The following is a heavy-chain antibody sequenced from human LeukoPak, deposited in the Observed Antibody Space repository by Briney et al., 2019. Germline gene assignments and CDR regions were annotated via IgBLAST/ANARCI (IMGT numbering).Heavy chain of an antibody. D-gene: IGHD6-13*01. V-gene: IGHV3-23*01. CDR3: AKDFSRIAAADPFDY. CDR2: ISGSGGST. Sequence: GGSLRLSCAASGFTFSSYAMSWVRQAPGKGLEWVSAISGSGGSTYYADSVKGRFTISRDNSKNTLYPQMNSLRAEDTAVYYCAKDFSRIAAADPFDYWGQGTLVTVSS. J-gene: IGHJ4*02. CDR1: GFTFSSYA.